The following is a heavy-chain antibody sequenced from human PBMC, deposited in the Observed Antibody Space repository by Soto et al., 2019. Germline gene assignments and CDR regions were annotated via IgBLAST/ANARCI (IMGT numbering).Heavy chain of an antibody. CDR1: AGSISSSDSF. Sequence: QLQLQESSPGLVKPSETLSLTCTVSAGSISSSDSFWGWIRQAPGKGLEWIGAISYSGNTYYNPSLRSRVTISGDTSKNQFSLKLSSVTAADTAVYYCARHIYYCSSANCPVFYMDVWGKGTTVTVSS. CDR2: ISYSGNT. CDR3: ARHIYYCSSANCPVFYMDV. V-gene: IGHV4-39*01. J-gene: IGHJ6*03. D-gene: IGHD2-2*01.